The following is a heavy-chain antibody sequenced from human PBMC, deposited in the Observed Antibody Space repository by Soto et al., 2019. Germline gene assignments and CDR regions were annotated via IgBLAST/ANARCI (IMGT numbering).Heavy chain of an antibody. CDR3: ARDIFGVVITNPYYYYGMDV. V-gene: IGHV1-69*06. CDR2: IIPIFGTA. Sequence: SVKVSCKASGGTFSSYAISWVRQAPGQGLEWMGGIIPIFGTANYAQKFQGRVTITADKSTSTAYMELSSLRSEDTAVYYCARDIFGVVITNPYYYYGMDVWGQGTTVTVSS. CDR1: GGTFSSYA. D-gene: IGHD3-3*01. J-gene: IGHJ6*02.